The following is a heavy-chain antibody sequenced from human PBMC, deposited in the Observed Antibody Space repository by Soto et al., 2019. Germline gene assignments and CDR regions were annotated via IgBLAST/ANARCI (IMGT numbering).Heavy chain of an antibody. V-gene: IGHV1-18*01. CDR2: ISGDNGQT. J-gene: IGHJ6*04. CDR3: ARDGRKQLWVERMSAMHV. Sequence: QVQVVQSGPEVKKPGASVMVCCKASGYTFTSYGITWVRQAPGQGLEWMRWISGDNGQTTYGQKFWGRVTISTDTSTSTASLELRCLGSNDTGVYYCARDGRKQLWVERMSAMHVWGEGTTVSVSS. CDR1: GYTFTSYG. D-gene: IGHD5-18*01.